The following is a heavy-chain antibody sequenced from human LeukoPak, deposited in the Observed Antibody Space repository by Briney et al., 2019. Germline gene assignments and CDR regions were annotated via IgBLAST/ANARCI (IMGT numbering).Heavy chain of an antibody. CDR3: AKVPRQNGWFPLSDY. J-gene: IGHJ4*02. CDR1: GFTFSNFV. D-gene: IGHD6-19*01. CDR2: ISYDGGNK. Sequence: PGGSLRLSCSASGFTFSNFVMHWVRQAPGKGLEWVAVISYDGGNKYYAESVKGRFTISRDNSKNTLYLQMDSLRAEDTAVYYCAKVPRQNGWFPLSDYWGQGALVTVSS. V-gene: IGHV3-30*18.